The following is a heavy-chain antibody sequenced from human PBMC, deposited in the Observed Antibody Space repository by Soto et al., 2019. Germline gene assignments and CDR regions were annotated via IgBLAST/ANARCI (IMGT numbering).Heavy chain of an antibody. CDR3: ARSQGSSTSLEIYYYYYDGMDV. V-gene: IGHV1-69*01. CDR1: GGTFSSYA. D-gene: IGHD2-2*01. Sequence: VQLVQSGAEVKKPGSSVKVSCKASGGTFSSYAISWVRQAPGQGLEWMGGIIPISETTNYAQKFQGRVRITADESKSTAYMELSSLRSEDTAVYYCARSQGSSTSLEIYYYYYDGMDVWGQGTTVTVSS. J-gene: IGHJ6*02. CDR2: IIPISETT.